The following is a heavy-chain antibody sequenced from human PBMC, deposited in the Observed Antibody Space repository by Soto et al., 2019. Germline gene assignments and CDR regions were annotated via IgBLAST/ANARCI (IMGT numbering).Heavy chain of an antibody. J-gene: IGHJ4*01. CDR2: IYSGGST. V-gene: IGHV3-53*04. D-gene: IGHD4-17*01. CDR3: ARDLEGDDSGDYYVRGSVY. CDR1: GFTVSSNY. Sequence: EVQLVESGGGLVQPGGSLRLSCAASGFTVSSNYMSWVRQAPGKGLEWVSVIYSGGSTYYADSVKGRFTISRHNSKNTLYLQMNSMRADDTVVYYCARDLEGDDSGDYYVRGSVYWGHGTLVTVSS.